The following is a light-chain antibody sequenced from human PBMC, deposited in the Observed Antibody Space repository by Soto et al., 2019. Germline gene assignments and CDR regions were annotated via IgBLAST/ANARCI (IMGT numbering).Light chain of an antibody. Sequence: DIQMTQSPSSLSASVGDKVTITCRASQGINNDLAWYQQKPGKPPRLLIYAASTLQSGVPSRFTGSASGTDFALTIASLQPEDVATYYCQKYNSAPQTFGPGTKVDI. CDR3: QKYNSAPQT. CDR2: AAS. J-gene: IGKJ1*01. CDR1: QGINND. V-gene: IGKV1-27*01.